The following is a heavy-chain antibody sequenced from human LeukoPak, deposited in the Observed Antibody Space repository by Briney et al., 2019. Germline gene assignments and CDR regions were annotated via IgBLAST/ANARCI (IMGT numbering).Heavy chain of an antibody. CDR1: GYTFTSYG. CDR3: ARGPYCSGGSCYSVDY. J-gene: IGHJ4*02. Sequence: GASVTVSCKASGYTFTSYGISWVRQAPGQGLAWMGWISAYNGNTNYAQKLQGRVTMTTDTSTSTAYMELRSLRSDDTAVYYCARGPYCSGGSCYSVDYWGQGTLVTVSS. CDR2: ISAYNGNT. D-gene: IGHD2-15*01. V-gene: IGHV1-18*01.